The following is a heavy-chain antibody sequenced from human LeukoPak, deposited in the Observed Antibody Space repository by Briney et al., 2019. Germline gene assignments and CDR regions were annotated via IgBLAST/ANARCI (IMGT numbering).Heavy chain of an antibody. CDR3: ARHREAYYVSSGYSLDY. V-gene: IGHV5-51*01. D-gene: IGHD3-22*01. J-gene: IGHJ4*02. Sequence: GESLKTSCKGSGYSFTSYWIGWVRQMPGKGLEWIGIIYPGDSDTRYSPSFQGQVTISADKSISAAYLQWSSLKASDTAMYFCARHREAYYVSSGYSLDYWGQGTLVTVSS. CDR2: IYPGDSDT. CDR1: GYSFTSYW.